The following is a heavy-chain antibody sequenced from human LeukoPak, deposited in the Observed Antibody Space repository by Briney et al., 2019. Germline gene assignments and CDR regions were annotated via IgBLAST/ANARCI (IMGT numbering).Heavy chain of an antibody. CDR2: INHSGST. CDR1: GGSFSGYY. D-gene: IGHD6-13*01. CDR3: ARGLGRQQLKTSYYYYGMDV. V-gene: IGHV4-34*01. Sequence: SETLSLTCAVYGGSFSGYYRSWIRQPPGKGLEWIGEINHSGSTNYNPSLTSRVTISVDTSKNQFSLKLSSVTAADTAVYYCARGLGRQQLKTSYYYYGMDVWGKGTTVTVSS. J-gene: IGHJ6*04.